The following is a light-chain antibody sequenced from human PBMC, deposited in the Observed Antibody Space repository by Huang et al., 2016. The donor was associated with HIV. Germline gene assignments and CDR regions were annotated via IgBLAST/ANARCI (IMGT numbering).Light chain of an antibody. V-gene: IGKV1-5*03. CDR1: QSLSSW. CDR2: QAS. J-gene: IGKJ1*01. Sequence: DIQMTQSPSTLSASVGDRVTNTCRASQSLSSWLAWYQQKPGKAPKLLIYQASSLESGVPSRFSGSGSGTEFTLTISSLQPDDFATYYCQHYNSYPWTFGQGTKVEIK. CDR3: QHYNSYPWT.